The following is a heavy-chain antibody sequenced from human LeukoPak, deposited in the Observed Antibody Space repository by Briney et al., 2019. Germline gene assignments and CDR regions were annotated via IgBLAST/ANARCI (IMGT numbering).Heavy chain of an antibody. Sequence: ASVKVSCKSSGYTFTGYYIHWVRQAPGQGLEWMGWINPNNGGTKYVQKFQGRVTMTRDTSISTAYMELSRLRSDDTAVYYCARAYCGGDCYQRSDFDYWGQGTLVRVSS. V-gene: IGHV1-2*02. J-gene: IGHJ4*02. CDR2: INPNNGGT. CDR1: GYTFTGYY. CDR3: ARAYCGGDCYQRSDFDY. D-gene: IGHD2-21*02.